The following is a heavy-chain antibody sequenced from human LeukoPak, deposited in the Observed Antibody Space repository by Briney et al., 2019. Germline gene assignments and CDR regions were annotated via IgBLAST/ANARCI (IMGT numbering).Heavy chain of an antibody. Sequence: SSETLSLTCGVDGGTFTGYNWIWIRQSPGKGLEWIGESNHGGSSYYAPSLRGRVTISVDTSKRQVSLKLRSVTAADTAVYYCAQQFYYSYISPWGKGTTVTVSS. CDR3: AQQFYYSYISP. CDR1: GGTFTGYN. V-gene: IGHV4-34*08. CDR2: SNHGGSS. D-gene: IGHD1-26*01. J-gene: IGHJ6*01.